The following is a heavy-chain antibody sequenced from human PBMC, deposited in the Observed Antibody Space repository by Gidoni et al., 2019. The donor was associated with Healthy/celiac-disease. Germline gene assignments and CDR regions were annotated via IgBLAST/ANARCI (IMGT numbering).Heavy chain of an antibody. CDR2: IYSGGST. J-gene: IGHJ3*02. CDR3: ARESVGSGWHDAFDI. V-gene: IGHV3-53*04. D-gene: IGHD6-19*01. Sequence: EVQLVESGGGLVQPGGSLRLSCAASGFTVSSNYMSWVRQAPGKGLEWVSVIYSGGSTYYADSVKGRFTISRHNSKNTLYLQMNSLRAEDTAVYYCARESVGSGWHDAFDIWGQGTMVTVSS. CDR1: GFTVSSNY.